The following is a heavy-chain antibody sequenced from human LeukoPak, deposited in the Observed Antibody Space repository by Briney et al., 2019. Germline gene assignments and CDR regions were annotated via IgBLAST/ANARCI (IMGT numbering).Heavy chain of an antibody. CDR3: AKGRGLVVVYDY. J-gene: IGHJ4*02. V-gene: IGHV3-23*01. Sequence: GGTLRLSCAASGFTFSSYGMSWVRQAPGKGLEWVSAISGSGGSTYYADSVKGRFAISRDNSKNTLYLQMNSLRAEDTAVYYCAKGRGLVVVYDYWGQGTLVTDSS. CDR1: GFTFSSYG. CDR2: ISGSGGST. D-gene: IGHD3-22*01.